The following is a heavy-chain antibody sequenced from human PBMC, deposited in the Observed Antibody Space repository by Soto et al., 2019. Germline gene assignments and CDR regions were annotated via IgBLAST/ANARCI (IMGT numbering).Heavy chain of an antibody. CDR3: ARDPGGYYYGMDV. D-gene: IGHD3-10*01. V-gene: IGHV1-2*04. J-gene: IGHJ6*02. Sequence: GASVKVSCKASGYTFTGYYMHWVRQAPGQGLEWMGWINPNSGGTNYAQKFQGWVTMTRDTSISTAYMELSRLRSDDTAVYYCARDPGGYYYGMDVWGQGTTVTVSS. CDR1: GYTFTGYY. CDR2: INPNSGGT.